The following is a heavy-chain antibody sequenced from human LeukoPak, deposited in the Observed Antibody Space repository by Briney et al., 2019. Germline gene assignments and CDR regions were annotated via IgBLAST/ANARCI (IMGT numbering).Heavy chain of an antibody. CDR2: IYYSGST. Sequence: SETLSLTCTVSGGSISSSSYYWGWIRQPPGKGLEWIGSIYYSGSTYYNPSLKSRVTISVDTSKNQFSLKLSSVTAADTAVYYCARRSSTMVRGVTLYWYFDLWGRGTLVTVSS. CDR3: ARRSSTMVRGVTLYWYFDL. J-gene: IGHJ2*01. V-gene: IGHV4-39*07. CDR1: GGSISSSSYY. D-gene: IGHD3-10*01.